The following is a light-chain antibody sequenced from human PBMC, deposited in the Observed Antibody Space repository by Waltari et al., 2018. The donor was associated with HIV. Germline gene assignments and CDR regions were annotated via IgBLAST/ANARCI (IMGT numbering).Light chain of an antibody. J-gene: IGKJ4*01. CDR3: QQSYSPPLT. CDR2: WAA. Sequence: DIVMTKSPDSLAVSLGVRAAINCKSSQSVLYSSDNKNYLAWYQERPGQPPKLLIYWAATRESGVPDRFSGSGSGTDFTLTISSLQAEDVAVYYCQQSYSPPLTFGGGTKVEIK. CDR1: QSVLYSSDNKNY. V-gene: IGKV4-1*01.